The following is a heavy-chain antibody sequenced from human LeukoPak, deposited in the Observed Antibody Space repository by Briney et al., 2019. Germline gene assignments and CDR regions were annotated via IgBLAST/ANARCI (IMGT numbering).Heavy chain of an antibody. CDR1: GYSFTNYG. D-gene: IGHD1-26*01. V-gene: IGHV1-2*04. J-gene: IGHJ4*02. CDR3: ARGSGSGSYYAHFDY. Sequence: ASVKVSCKASGYSFTNYGISWVRQAPGQGLEWMGWINPNSGGTNYAQKFQGWVTMTRDTSISTAYMELSRLRSDDTAVYYCARGSGSGSYYAHFDYWGQGTLVTVSS. CDR2: INPNSGGT.